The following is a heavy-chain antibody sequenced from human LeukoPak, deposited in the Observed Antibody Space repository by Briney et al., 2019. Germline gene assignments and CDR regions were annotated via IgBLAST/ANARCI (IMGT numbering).Heavy chain of an antibody. Sequence: KPSETLSLTCAVYGGSFSGYYWSWIRQPPGKGLEWIGEINHSGSTNYNPSLKSRVTISVDTSKNQFSLKLSSMTAADTAVYFCATTTIRLGYWGRGTLVTVSS. CDR3: ATTTIRLGY. V-gene: IGHV4-34*01. J-gene: IGHJ4*02. CDR2: INHSGST. CDR1: GGSFSGYY. D-gene: IGHD1-26*01.